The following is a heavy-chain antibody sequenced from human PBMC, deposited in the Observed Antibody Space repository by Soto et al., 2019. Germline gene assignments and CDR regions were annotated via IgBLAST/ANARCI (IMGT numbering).Heavy chain of an antibody. Sequence: QVQLVESGEAWVRLGGSLNSSGAASGLPFMANSITGIAQPQGKGWEWVSYISSSGSTIYYADSVKGRFTISRDNAKNSLYLQMNSLRAEDTAVYYCAGVPSLMVRGVHTWGQGTLVTVSS. V-gene: IGHV3-11*01. CDR3: AGVPSLMVRGVHT. CDR2: ISSSGSTI. D-gene: IGHD3-10*01. CDR1: GLPFMANS. J-gene: IGHJ5*02.